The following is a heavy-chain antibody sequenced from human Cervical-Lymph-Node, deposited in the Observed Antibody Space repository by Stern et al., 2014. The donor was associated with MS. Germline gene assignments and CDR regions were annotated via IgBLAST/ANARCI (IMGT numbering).Heavy chain of an antibody. J-gene: IGHJ4*02. CDR3: ARPTTYYYDSRGYFDFDD. V-gene: IGHV1-69*01. CDR1: GGTFTNHA. Sequence: VQLVESGAEVRKPGSSVKVSCKASGGTFTNHAVSWVRQAPGQGLEWMGGIIAFFGTGKYAQKFPDRVTITAAESTNTVYMELNSLRSEDTAVYYCARPTTYYYDSRGYFDFDDWGQGTLVTVSS. CDR2: IIAFFGTG. D-gene: IGHD3-22*01.